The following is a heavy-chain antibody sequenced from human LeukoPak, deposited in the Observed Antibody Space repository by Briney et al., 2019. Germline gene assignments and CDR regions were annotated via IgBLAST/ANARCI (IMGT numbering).Heavy chain of an antibody. CDR1: GYGFTSYW. J-gene: IGHJ4*02. CDR3: ASHYCSGGSCYFDY. D-gene: IGHD2-15*01. CDR2: IYPGDSDT. V-gene: IGHV5-51*01. Sequence: AGVSLKISCKGSGYGFTSYWIGWVRQMPGKGLEWMRIIYPGDSDTRYSPSFQGQVTISADKSISTAYLQWSSLKASDTAMYYCASHYCSGGSCYFDYWGQGTLVTVSS.